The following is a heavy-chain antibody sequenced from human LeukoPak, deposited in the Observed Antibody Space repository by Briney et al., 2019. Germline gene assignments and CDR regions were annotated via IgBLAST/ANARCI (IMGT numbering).Heavy chain of an antibody. J-gene: IGHJ6*04. CDR3: AELGITMIGGV. D-gene: IGHD3-10*02. Sequence: GGSLRLSCAASGFTFSSYEMNWVHQAPGKGLEWVSYISSSGSTIYYADSVKGRFTISRDNAKNSLYLQMDSLRAEDTAVYYCAELGITMIGGVWGKGTTVTISS. V-gene: IGHV3-48*03. CDR2: ISSSGSTI. CDR1: GFTFSSYE.